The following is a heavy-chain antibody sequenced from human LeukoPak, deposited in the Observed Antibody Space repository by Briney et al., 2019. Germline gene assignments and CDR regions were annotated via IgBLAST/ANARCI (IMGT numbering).Heavy chain of an antibody. Sequence: SETLSLTCTVSGGSISSSSYYWGWIRQPPGKGLEWIGYIYYSGSTNYNPSLKSRVTISVDTSKNQFSLKLSSVTAADTAVYYCARARTNYDPPYYYYYGMDVWGQGTTVTVSS. CDR3: ARARTNYDPPYYYYYGMDV. J-gene: IGHJ6*02. D-gene: IGHD5-12*01. CDR2: IYYSGST. CDR1: GGSISSSSYY. V-gene: IGHV4-61*05.